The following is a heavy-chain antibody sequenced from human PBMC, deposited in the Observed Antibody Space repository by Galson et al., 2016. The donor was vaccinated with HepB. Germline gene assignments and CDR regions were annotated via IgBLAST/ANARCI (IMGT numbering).Heavy chain of an antibody. D-gene: IGHD2-2*02. CDR2: IYYSGST. CDR1: GGSFTNYY. CDR3: ARVGASAAISYFDY. Sequence: ETLSLTCTVSGGSFTNYYWNWIRQPPGKGLEWIGYIYYSGSTNYNPSLKSRVTISVDTSKNQFSRNLRSVTAADTAVYYCARVGASAAISYFDYWGQGTLVTVSS. V-gene: IGHV4-59*01. J-gene: IGHJ4*02.